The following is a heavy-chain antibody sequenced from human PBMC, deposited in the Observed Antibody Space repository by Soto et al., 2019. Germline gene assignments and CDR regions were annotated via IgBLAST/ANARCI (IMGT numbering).Heavy chain of an antibody. CDR3: ARGWLHFDY. CDR1: GFTFSGYW. V-gene: IGHV3-7*03. D-gene: IGHD5-12*01. CDR2: IKQDGSEK. J-gene: IGHJ4*02. Sequence: SLRLSCAASGFTFSGYWMSWVRQAPGKGLEWVANIKQDGSEKYYVDSVKGRFTISRDNAKNSLYLQMNSLRAEDTAVYYCARGWLHFDYWGQGTLVTV.